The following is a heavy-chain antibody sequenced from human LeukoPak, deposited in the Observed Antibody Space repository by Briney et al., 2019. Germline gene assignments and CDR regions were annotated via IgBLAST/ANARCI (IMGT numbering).Heavy chain of an antibody. CDR2: IYHSGST. Sequence: PSETLSLTCTVSGYSISSGYYWGWIRPPPGKGLEWIGSIYHSGSTYYNPSLKSRVTISVDTSKNQFSLKLSSVTAADTAVYYCARGRAAAAYYYYYMDVWGKGTTVTVSS. CDR1: GYSISSGYY. CDR3: ARGRAAAAYYYYYMDV. D-gene: IGHD6-13*01. J-gene: IGHJ6*03. V-gene: IGHV4-38-2*02.